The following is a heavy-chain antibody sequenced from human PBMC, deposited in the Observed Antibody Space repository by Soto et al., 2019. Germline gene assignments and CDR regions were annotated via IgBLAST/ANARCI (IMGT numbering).Heavy chain of an antibody. CDR1: GGSFSGYY. CDR3: ARGRGSSWYSGRFANWFDP. J-gene: IGHJ5*02. Sequence: SETLSLTCAVYGGSFSGYYWSWIRQPPGKGLEWIGEINHSGSTNYNPSLKSRVTISVDTSKNQFSLKLSSVTAADTAVYYCARGRGSSWYSGRFANWFDPWGQGTLVTVSS. V-gene: IGHV4-34*01. CDR2: INHSGST. D-gene: IGHD6-13*01.